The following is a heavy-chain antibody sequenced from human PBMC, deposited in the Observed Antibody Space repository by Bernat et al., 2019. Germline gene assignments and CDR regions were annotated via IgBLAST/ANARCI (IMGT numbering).Heavy chain of an antibody. V-gene: IGHV3-30-3*01. J-gene: IGHJ4*02. Sequence: QVQLVESGGGVVQPGRSLRLSCAASGFTFSSYAMHWVRQAPGKGLEWVAVISYDGSNKYYADSMKGRFTISRDNSKNTLYLQMNSLRAEDTAVYYAIVVASNFDYWGQGTLVTVSS. CDR1: GFTFSSYA. D-gene: IGHD3-22*01. CDR3: IVVASNFDY. CDR2: ISYDGSNK.